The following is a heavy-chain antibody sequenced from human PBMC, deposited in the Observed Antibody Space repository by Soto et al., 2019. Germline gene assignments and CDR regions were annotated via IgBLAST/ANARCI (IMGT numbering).Heavy chain of an antibody. CDR2: IGGGGDDT. CDR1: GFTFSNYA. V-gene: IGHV3-23*01. CDR3: AKKVXAYSYGYYYYYCIDV. D-gene: IGHD5-18*01. Sequence: GGSLRLSCAAAGFTFSNYAMSWVRQAPGKGLEWVSGIGGGGDDTYYADSVKGRFIISRDNAKNSLYLQKNSLRAEDTAVYYCAKKVXAYSYGYYYYYCIDVWGQGTTVTVSS. J-gene: IGHJ6*02.